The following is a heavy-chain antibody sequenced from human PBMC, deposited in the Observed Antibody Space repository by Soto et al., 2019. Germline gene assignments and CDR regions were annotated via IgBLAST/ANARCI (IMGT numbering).Heavy chain of an antibody. CDR1: GDSVSSYY. D-gene: IGHD2-15*01. Sequence: RSETLSLTCTVSGDSVSSYYWSWIRQPAGRGLEWIGRIYISGSTDYNPSLKGRVSMSVDRSKNQFSLKLTSVTAADTAVYYCVRDCSGGGCYSDYGMDVWGQGTTVTVSS. CDR3: VRDCSGGGCYSDYGMDV. J-gene: IGHJ6*02. V-gene: IGHV4-4*07. CDR2: IYISGST.